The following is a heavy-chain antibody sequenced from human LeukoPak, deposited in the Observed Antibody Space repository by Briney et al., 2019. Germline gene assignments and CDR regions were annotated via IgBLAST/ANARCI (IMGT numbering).Heavy chain of an antibody. Sequence: SVRVSCKASGFTFINYYMHWVRQAPGQGLEWLGIINLSGGSTHYPQKFQDRVTMTRDTSTSTVYMELSSLRSEDTAVYYCARDLDYGEKSEDYWGQGTLVTVSS. CDR3: ARDLDYGEKSEDY. D-gene: IGHD4/OR15-4a*01. V-gene: IGHV1-46*01. J-gene: IGHJ4*02. CDR2: INLSGGST. CDR1: GFTFINYY.